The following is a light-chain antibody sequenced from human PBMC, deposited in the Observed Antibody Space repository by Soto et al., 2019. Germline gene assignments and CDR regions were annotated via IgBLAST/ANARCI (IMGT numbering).Light chain of an antibody. CDR3: CSHAGSSIPVV. Sequence: QSALTQPASVSGSPGQSITVSCTGTSSDVGTYNLVSWYQQHPGKAPKLMIYEVSKRPSGVSNRFSGSKSGNTASLTISGLQAEDEADYYCCSHAGSSIPVVFAGGTQLTVL. J-gene: IGLJ2*01. CDR2: EVS. V-gene: IGLV2-23*02. CDR1: SSDVGTYNL.